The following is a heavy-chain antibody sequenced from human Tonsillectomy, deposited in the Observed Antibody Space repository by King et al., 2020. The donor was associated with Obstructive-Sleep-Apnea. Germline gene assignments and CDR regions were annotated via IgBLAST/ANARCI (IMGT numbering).Heavy chain of an antibody. CDR1: GFTFSNYV. Sequence: VQLVESGGGVVQPGRSLRLSCAASGFTFSNYVMHWVRQAPGKGLEWVAVKSYDGRNNYYADFVKGRFTISRDNSKNTLYLQMNSLRAEDTAVYYCARASSGSGWYDYFDYWGQGTLVTVSS. D-gene: IGHD6-19*01. CDR3: ARASSGSGWYDYFDY. J-gene: IGHJ4*02. V-gene: IGHV3-30*04. CDR2: KSYDGRNN.